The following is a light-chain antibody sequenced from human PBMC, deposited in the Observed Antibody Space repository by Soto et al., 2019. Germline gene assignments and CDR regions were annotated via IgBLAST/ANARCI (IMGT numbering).Light chain of an antibody. V-gene: IGKV1-27*01. CDR1: QDIRNY. Sequence: EIQMAQSAYSLTAYVGTSVSLTCRASQDIRNYLAWYQQKPGKVPKVLIYAASTLQPGVPSRFSGSGSGTDFTLTINSLQPDDIATYYCQNYDSAPITFGQRARLEIK. J-gene: IGKJ5*01. CDR2: AAS. CDR3: QNYDSAPIT.